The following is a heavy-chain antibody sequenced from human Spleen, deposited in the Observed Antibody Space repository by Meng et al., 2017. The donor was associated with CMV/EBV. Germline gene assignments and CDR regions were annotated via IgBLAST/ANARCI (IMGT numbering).Heavy chain of an antibody. V-gene: IGHV3-11*01. D-gene: IGHD3-10*01. Sequence: QVRLVESGGGLVKPGGSLRLACPASGFTCRAYYINWIRQAPGKGLEWISYISSSGSTIYYADSVKGRFTVSRDNAKKLLYLQMNSLRAEDTAVYYCARDRYYGSGTYYYWGQGTLVTVSS. CDR3: ARDRYYGSGTYYY. CDR2: ISSSGSTI. J-gene: IGHJ4*02. CDR1: GFTCRAYY.